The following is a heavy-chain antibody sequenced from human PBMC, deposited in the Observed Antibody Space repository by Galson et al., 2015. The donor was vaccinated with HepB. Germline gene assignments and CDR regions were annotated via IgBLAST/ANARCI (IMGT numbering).Heavy chain of an antibody. Sequence: SLRLSCAASGFTFSSYSMNWVRQAPGKGLEWVSSISSSSSYIYYADSVKGRFTISRDNAKNSLYLQMNSLRAEDTAVYYCARTGTRDGYNYKSDWFDPWGQGTLVTVSS. CDR1: GFTFSSYS. D-gene: IGHD5-24*01. J-gene: IGHJ5*02. V-gene: IGHV3-21*01. CDR2: ISSSSSYI. CDR3: ARTGTRDGYNYKSDWFDP.